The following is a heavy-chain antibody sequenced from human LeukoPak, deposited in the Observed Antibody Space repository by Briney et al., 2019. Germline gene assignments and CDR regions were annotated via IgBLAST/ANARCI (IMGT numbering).Heavy chain of an antibody. Sequence: SETLSLTCAVYGGSFSGYYWSWIRQPPGKGLGWIGEINHSGSTNYNPSLKSRATISVDTSKNQFSLKLSSVTAADTAVYYCARVGPADIVVVPAAASFDYWGQGTLVTVSS. CDR2: INHSGST. J-gene: IGHJ4*02. D-gene: IGHD2-2*01. CDR3: ARVGPADIVVVPAAASFDY. V-gene: IGHV4-34*01. CDR1: GGSFSGYY.